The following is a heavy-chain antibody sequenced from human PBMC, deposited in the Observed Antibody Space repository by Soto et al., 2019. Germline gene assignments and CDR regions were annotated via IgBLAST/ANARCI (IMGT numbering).Heavy chain of an antibody. Sequence: QVQLQESGPGLVKPSQTLSLTCNVSVGAITNDGYYWSWIRQHPGKALEWIGNIHYSGVTYYNPTLKSRAAISVDISNHQFSLKLNSVTAADTAVYYCARLDLCYDYWGQGILVTVSS. CDR2: IHYSGVT. V-gene: IGHV4-31*03. J-gene: IGHJ4*02. D-gene: IGHD2-15*01. CDR3: ARLDLCYDY. CDR1: VGAITNDGYY.